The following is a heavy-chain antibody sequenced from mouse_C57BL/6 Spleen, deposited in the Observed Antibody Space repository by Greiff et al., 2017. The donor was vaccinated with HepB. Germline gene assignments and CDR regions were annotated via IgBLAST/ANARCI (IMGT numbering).Heavy chain of an antibody. D-gene: IGHD1-1*01. CDR3: ARDKLRSWFAY. V-gene: IGHV5-4*01. CDR1: GFTFSSYA. CDR2: ISDGGSYT. Sequence: EVQGVESGGGLVKPGGSLKLSCAASGFTFSSYAMSWVRQTPEKRLEWVATISDGGSYTYDPDNVKGRFTISRDNAKNNLYLQMSHLKSEDTAMYYCARDKLRSWFAYWGQGTLVTVSA. J-gene: IGHJ3*01.